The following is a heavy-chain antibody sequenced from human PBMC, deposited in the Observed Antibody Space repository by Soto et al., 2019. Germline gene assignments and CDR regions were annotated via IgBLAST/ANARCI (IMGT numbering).Heavy chain of an antibody. D-gene: IGHD6-19*01. V-gene: IGHV3-23*01. CDR3: AKGVPGIAVAGTGDFQH. CDR2: ISGSGDST. Sequence: GGSLRLSCAASGFTFSSYAMSWVRQAPGKGLEWVSGISGSGDSTYYADSVKGRFTISRDNSKNTLYLQMNSLRAEDTAVYYSAKGVPGIAVAGTGDFQHWGQGTLVTVAS. J-gene: IGHJ1*01. CDR1: GFTFSSYA.